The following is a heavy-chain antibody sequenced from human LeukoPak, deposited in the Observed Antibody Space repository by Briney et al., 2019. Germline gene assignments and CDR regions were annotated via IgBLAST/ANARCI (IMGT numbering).Heavy chain of an antibody. CDR1: GYTFTDFY. Sequence: ASVKVSCKASGYTFTDFYIHWMRQASGQGLEWMGWINPDNGVTAYAQKFQGRVTMTRDTSISAVYMELSRLRSDDTAVYYCARVRDVWGCNFDYWGQGTLVTVSS. J-gene: IGHJ4*02. CDR2: INPDNGVT. V-gene: IGHV1-2*02. CDR3: ARVRDVWGCNFDY. D-gene: IGHD3-16*01.